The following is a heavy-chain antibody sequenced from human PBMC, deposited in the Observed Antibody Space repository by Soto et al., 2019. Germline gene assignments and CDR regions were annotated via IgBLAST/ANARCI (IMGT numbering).Heavy chain of an antibody. V-gene: IGHV3-7*05. CDR1: GFTFSNYW. CDR2: MKQDGSEK. Sequence: EVQLVESGGGLVQPGGSLRLSCAASGFTFSNYWMSWVRQAPGKGLEWVANMKQDGSEKDYVGSVKGRFTISRDNAKNALYLQMNGLTTEVTAVYYCARLITPRVLDSWGQGTLVTVSS. CDR3: ARLITPRVLDS. J-gene: IGHJ4*02. D-gene: IGHD1-20*01.